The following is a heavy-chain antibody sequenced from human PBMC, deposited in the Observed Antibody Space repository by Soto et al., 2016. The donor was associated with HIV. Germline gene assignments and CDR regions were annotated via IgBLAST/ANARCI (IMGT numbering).Heavy chain of an antibody. Sequence: EVQLVESGGGLVQPGGSLRLSCAASGFTFSSYAMHWVRQAPGKGLEYVSAISSNGGSTYYANSVKGRFTISRDNSKNTLYLQMGSLRAEDMAVYYCARDLSGYVVFDAFDIWGQGTMVTVSS. CDR3: ARDLSGYVVFDAFDI. D-gene: IGHD5-12*01. J-gene: IGHJ3*02. V-gene: IGHV3-64*01. CDR1: GFTFSSYA. CDR2: ISSNGGST.